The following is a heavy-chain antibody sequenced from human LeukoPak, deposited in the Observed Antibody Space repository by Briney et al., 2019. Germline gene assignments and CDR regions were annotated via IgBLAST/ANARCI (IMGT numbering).Heavy chain of an antibody. J-gene: IGHJ4*02. Sequence: ASVKVSCKVSGYTFTGYYMHWVRQAPGQGLEWMGWINPISGGTNYAQKFQGRDTMTRDTSISTAYMELSRLRSDDTAVYYCARVGGYCSSTSCYGWIDYWGQGTLVTVSS. D-gene: IGHD2-2*01. CDR3: ARVGGYCSSTSCYGWIDY. V-gene: IGHV1-2*02. CDR1: GYTFTGYY. CDR2: INPISGGT.